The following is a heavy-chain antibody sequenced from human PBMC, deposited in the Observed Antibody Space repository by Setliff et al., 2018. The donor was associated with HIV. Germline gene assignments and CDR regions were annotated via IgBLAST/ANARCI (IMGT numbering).Heavy chain of an antibody. CDR3: VRDLPPDY. J-gene: IGHJ4*02. CDR2: VYSAGNT. CDR1: GFTVNNKY. Sequence: GESLKISCAASGFTVNNKYMSWIRQTPGKGLEWVSIVYSAGNTYYADSVKGRFTVSRDESENTMYLQMRSLRAEDTAVYYCVRDLPPDYWGQGTLVTVSS. V-gene: IGHV3-53*01.